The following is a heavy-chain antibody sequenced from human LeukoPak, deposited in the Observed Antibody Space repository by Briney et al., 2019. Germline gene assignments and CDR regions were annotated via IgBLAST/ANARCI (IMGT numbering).Heavy chain of an antibody. CDR2: FDPEDGET. J-gene: IGHJ6*02. D-gene: IGHD3-10*01. Sequence: ASVKVSCKVSGYTLTELSMHWVRQAPGKGLEWMGGFDPEDGETIYAQKFQGRVTMTEDTSTDTAYMELSSLRSEDTAVYYCATTTPSLGSYSAHYYGMDVWGQGTTVTVSS. CDR1: GYTLTELS. CDR3: ATTTPSLGSYSAHYYGMDV. V-gene: IGHV1-24*01.